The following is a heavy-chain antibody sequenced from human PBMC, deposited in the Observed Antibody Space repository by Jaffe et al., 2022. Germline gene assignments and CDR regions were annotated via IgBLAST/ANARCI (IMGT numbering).Heavy chain of an antibody. V-gene: IGHV3-74*01. CDR3: VRVITSFDR. Sequence: EVQLLESGGGLAQPGGSLRLSCAASGFTFTNYWMHWVRQRPGQGLEWVSSIRGDGSETNYVESVKGRFTISRDNAKNTVYLQMDSLTVDDTAVYYCVRVITSFDRWGRGTLVTVSS. CDR2: IRGDGSET. J-gene: IGHJ2*01. CDR1: GFTFTNYW.